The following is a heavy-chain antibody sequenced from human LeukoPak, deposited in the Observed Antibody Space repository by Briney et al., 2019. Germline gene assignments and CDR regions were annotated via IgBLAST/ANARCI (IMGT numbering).Heavy chain of an antibody. CDR1: GYTFTSYG. V-gene: IGHV1-18*01. J-gene: IGHJ4*02. CDR3: ARAPAPGGFYDSSGYYFY. Sequence: ASVKVSCKASGYTFTSYGISWVRQAPGQGLEWMGWISAYNGNTNYAQKLQGRVTMTTDTSTSTAYMELSSLRSEDTAVYYCARAPAPGGFYDSSGYYFYWGQGTLVTVSS. CDR2: ISAYNGNT. D-gene: IGHD3-22*01.